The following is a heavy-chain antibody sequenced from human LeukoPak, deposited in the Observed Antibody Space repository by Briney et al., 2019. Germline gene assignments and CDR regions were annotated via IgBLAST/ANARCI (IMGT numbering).Heavy chain of an antibody. V-gene: IGHV1-2*06. D-gene: IGHD4-17*01. J-gene: IGHJ4*02. Sequence: ASVKVSCKASGYTFTGYHMHWVRQAPGQGLEWMGRINPNSGGTNYAQKFQGRVTMTRDTSISTAYMELSRLRSDDTAVYYCARDGPPGDYILRYWGQGTLVTVSS. CDR3: ARDGPPGDYILRY. CDR1: GYTFTGYH. CDR2: INPNSGGT.